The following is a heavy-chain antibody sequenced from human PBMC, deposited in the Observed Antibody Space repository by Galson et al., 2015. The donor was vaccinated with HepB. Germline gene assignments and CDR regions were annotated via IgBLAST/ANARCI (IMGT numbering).Heavy chain of an antibody. J-gene: IGHJ6*02. CDR1: GFTVSSNY. V-gene: IGHV3-66*02. CDR2: IYSGGST. Sequence: SLRLSCAASGFTVSSNYMSWVRQAPGKGLEWVSVIYSGGSTYYADSVKGRFTISRDNSKNTLYLQMNSLRAEDTAVYYCARDAQQLVRYYYYGMDVWGQGTTVTVSS. D-gene: IGHD6-6*01. CDR3: ARDAQQLVRYYYYGMDV.